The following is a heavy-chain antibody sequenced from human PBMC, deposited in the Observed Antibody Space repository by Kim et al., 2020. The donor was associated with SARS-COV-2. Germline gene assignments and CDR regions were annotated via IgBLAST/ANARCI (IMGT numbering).Heavy chain of an antibody. D-gene: IGHD1-26*01. V-gene: IGHV3-30-3*01. J-gene: IGHJ4*02. CDR2: ISYDGSNK. CDR3: AREGSGSYYFDY. CDR1: GFTFSSYA. Sequence: GGSLRLSCAASGFTFSSYAMHWVRQAPGKGLEWVAVISYDGSNKYYADSVKGRFTISRDNSKNTLYLQMNSLRAEDTAVYYCAREGSGSYYFDYWGQGTLVTVSS.